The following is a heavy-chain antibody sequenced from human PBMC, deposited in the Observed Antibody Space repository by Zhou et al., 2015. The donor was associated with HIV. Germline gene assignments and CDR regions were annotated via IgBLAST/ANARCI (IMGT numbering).Heavy chain of an antibody. D-gene: IGHD3-22*01. CDR1: GGTFSGSD. CDR3: ARSSVNHDNAFDL. J-gene: IGHJ3*01. CDR2: ITPMFDIH. Sequence: LVQSGTEVRKPGSSVKVSCKASGGTFSGSDLSWVRQAPGQGLEWMGRITPMFDIHTYAEKFRARLNITVDRHTSAAYMELSSLTSEDTALYFCARSSVNHDNAFDLWGQGTKVIVSS. V-gene: IGHV1-69*17.